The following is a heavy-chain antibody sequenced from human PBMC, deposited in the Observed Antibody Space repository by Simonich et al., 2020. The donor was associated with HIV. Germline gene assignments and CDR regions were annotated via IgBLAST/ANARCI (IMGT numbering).Heavy chain of an antibody. D-gene: IGHD2-2*01. J-gene: IGHJ4*02. Sequence: QVQLQQWGAGLLKPSETLSLTCAVYGGSFSGYYWSWIRQPPGKGLEWLGEINHSGRTNYNPPLKSRVTISVDTSKNQFSLKLSSVTAADTAVYYCARGFYQRLYYFDYWGQGTLVTVSS. V-gene: IGHV4-34*01. CDR3: ARGFYQRLYYFDY. CDR1: GGSFSGYY. CDR2: INHSGRT.